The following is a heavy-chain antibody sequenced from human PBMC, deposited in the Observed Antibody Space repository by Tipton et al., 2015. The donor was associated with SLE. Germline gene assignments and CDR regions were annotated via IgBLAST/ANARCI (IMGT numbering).Heavy chain of an antibody. CDR3: ARGSTGIVVVPAAHYYYYYMDV. Sequence: GLVKPSQTLSLTCDISGDSVSISSYYWSWIRQPPGKGLEWIGYIYYSGSTNYNPSLKSRVTISVDTSKNQFSLKLSSVTAADTAVYYCARGSTGIVVVPAAHYYYYYMDVWGKGTTVTVSS. D-gene: IGHD2-2*01. CDR2: IYYSGST. V-gene: IGHV4-59*12. CDR1: GDSVSISSYY. J-gene: IGHJ6*03.